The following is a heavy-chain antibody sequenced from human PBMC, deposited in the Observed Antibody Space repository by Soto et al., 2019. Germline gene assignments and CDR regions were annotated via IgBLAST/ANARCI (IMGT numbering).Heavy chain of an antibody. V-gene: IGHV3-15*01. CDR1: GFTFSSYA. D-gene: IGHD3-22*01. CDR2: IKREADGGTT. Sequence: GGSLRLSCAASGFTFSSYAMHWVRQAPGRGLEWVGRIKREADGGTTDYAAPVKGRLTISRDDSKNTLYLRMNSLKTEDTAVYYCTTGLSNGYYNFDYWGQGTPVTVSS. J-gene: IGHJ4*02. CDR3: TTGLSNGYYNFDY.